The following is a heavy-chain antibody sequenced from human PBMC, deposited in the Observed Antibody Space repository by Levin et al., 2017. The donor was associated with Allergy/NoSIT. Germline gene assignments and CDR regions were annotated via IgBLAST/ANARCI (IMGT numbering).Heavy chain of an antibody. CDR1: GGTFSSSI. CDR3: AREDTAMVTFDS. CDR2: IIPIVGLA. Sequence: ASVKVSCKASGGTFSSSIISWVRQAPGQGLEWLGRIIPIVGLANYGQNFQGRVTITADKSTSTAYMELSSLRSEDTAVYYCAREDTAMVTFDSWGQGTLVTVSS. J-gene: IGHJ4*02. V-gene: IGHV1-69*04. D-gene: IGHD5-18*01.